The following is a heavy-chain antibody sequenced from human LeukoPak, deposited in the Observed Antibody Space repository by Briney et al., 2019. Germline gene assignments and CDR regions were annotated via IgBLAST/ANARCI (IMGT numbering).Heavy chain of an antibody. CDR3: ASGGTAKNWFDP. CDR1: GGSISSYY. V-gene: IGHV4-59*01. J-gene: IGHJ5*02. Sequence: PSETLSLTCTVSGGSISSYYWSWIRQPPGKGLEWIGYIYYSGSTNYNPSLKSRVTISVDTSKNQFSLKLSSVTAEDTAVYYCASGGTAKNWFDPWGQGTLVTVSS. D-gene: IGHD2-21*02. CDR2: IYYSGST.